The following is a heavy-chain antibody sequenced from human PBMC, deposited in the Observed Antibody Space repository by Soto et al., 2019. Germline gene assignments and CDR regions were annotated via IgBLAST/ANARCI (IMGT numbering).Heavy chain of an antibody. CDR2: IYTSGST. V-gene: IGHV4-4*07. CDR1: GGSISSYY. J-gene: IGHJ6*02. D-gene: IGHD2-2*01. Sequence: HXETLSLPCTVSGGSISSYYGSWVRQPAGKGLEWIGRIYTSGSTNYNPSLKSRVTMSVDTSKNQFSLKLSYVTAAETAVHYCAREFYLGLVQAATWYYGMDFWGQATTVTVSS. CDR3: AREFYLGLVQAATWYYGMDF.